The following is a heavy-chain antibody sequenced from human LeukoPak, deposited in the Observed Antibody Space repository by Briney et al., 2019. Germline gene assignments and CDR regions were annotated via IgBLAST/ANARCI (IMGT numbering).Heavy chain of an antibody. CDR3: ARVNYGDYLPSFDY. Sequence: PGRSLRLSCAASGFTFSSYSMNWVRQAPGKGLEWVSYISISSSIIYYADSVKGRFTISRDNAKNSLYLQMNSLRAEDTAVYYCARVNYGDYLPSFDYWGQGTLVTVSS. D-gene: IGHD4-17*01. CDR1: GFTFSSYS. CDR2: ISISSSII. V-gene: IGHV3-48*01. J-gene: IGHJ4*02.